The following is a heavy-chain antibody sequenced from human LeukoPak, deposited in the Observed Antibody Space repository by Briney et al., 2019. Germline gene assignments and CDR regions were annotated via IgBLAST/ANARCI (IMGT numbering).Heavy chain of an antibody. D-gene: IGHD3-22*01. J-gene: IGHJ6*03. CDR3: ARDSSGYRDYYYYMDV. CDR1: GGSISSYY. Sequence: SETLSLTCTVSGGSISSYYWSWIRQPAGKGLEWIGRIYTSGSTNYNPSLKSRVTMSVDTSKNQFSLKLSSVTAADTAVYYCARDSSGYRDYYYYMDVWGKGTTVTISS. V-gene: IGHV4-4*07. CDR2: IYTSGST.